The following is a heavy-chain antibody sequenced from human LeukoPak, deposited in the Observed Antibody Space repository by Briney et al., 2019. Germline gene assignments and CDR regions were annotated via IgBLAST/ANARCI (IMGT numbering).Heavy chain of an antibody. Sequence: SETLSLTCAVYGGSFSGYYWSWIRQPPGKGLEWIGEINHSGSTNYNPSLKSRVTISVDTSKNQFSLKLSSVTAADTAVYNCARGYGGNTYYYYGMDVWGQGTTVTVSS. CDR3: ARGYGGNTYYYYGMDV. CDR1: GGSFSGYY. J-gene: IGHJ6*02. D-gene: IGHD4-17*01. V-gene: IGHV4-34*01. CDR2: INHSGST.